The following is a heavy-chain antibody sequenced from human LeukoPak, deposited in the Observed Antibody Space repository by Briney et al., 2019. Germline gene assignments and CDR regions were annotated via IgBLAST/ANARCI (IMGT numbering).Heavy chain of an antibody. V-gene: IGHV1-69*13. J-gene: IGHJ3*02. D-gene: IGHD3-10*01. CDR2: IIPIFGTA. Sequence: SVKVSCKASGGTFSSYAISWVRQAPGQGLEWMGGIIPIFGTANYAQKFQGRVTITADESTSTAYMELSSLRSEDTAVYYCARSGETMVRGVSNAFDIWGQGTMVTVSS. CDR3: ARSGETMVRGVSNAFDI. CDR1: GGTFSSYA.